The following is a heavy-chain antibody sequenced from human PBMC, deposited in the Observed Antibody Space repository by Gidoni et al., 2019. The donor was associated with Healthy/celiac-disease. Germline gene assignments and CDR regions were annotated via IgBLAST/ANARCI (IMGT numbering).Heavy chain of an antibody. D-gene: IGHD3-10*01. V-gene: IGHV4-34*01. CDR2: INHSGST. CDR1: GGSFSGSY. J-gene: IGHJ5*02. CDR3: ARGIGLITMVRGSYNWFDP. Sequence: QVQLQQWGAGLLKPSETLSLTCAVYGGSFSGSYWSWIRQPPGKGLEWIGEINHSGSTNYNPSLKSRVTISVDTSKNQFSLKLSSVTAADTAVYYCARGIGLITMVRGSYNWFDPWGQGTLVTVSS.